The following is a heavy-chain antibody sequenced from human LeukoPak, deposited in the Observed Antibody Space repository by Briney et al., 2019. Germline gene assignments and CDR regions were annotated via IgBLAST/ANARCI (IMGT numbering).Heavy chain of an antibody. V-gene: IGHV3-48*03. CDR1: GFTFSSYE. Sequence: GGSLRLSCAAPGFTFSSYEMNWVRQAPGKGLEWVSYISSSGSSTYYGDSVKGRFTISRDNAKNSVYLQMNSLRAEDTAVYHCAREDADDAFDIWGQGTVVTVSS. J-gene: IGHJ3*02. CDR3: AREDADDAFDI. CDR2: ISSSGSST.